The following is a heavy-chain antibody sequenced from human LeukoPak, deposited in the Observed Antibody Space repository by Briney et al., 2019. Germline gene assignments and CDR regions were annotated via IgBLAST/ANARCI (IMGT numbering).Heavy chain of an antibody. Sequence: GGSLRLSCAASGFTFSSYAMSWVRQAPGKGLEWFSAISGSGGSTYYAASVKGLFTISRDNSKNTLYLQMNSLRAGDTAVYYYANPIWFVEFDYWGQGNLVTVLS. V-gene: IGHV3-23*01. J-gene: IGHJ4*02. D-gene: IGHD3-10*01. CDR3: ANPIWFVEFDY. CDR2: ISGSGGST. CDR1: GFTFSSYA.